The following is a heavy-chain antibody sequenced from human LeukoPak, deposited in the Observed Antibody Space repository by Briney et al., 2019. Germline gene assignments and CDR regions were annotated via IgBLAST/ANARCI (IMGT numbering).Heavy chain of an antibody. CDR1: GGSISSSSYC. J-gene: IGHJ3*02. CDR2: IYYSGST. CDR3: ARRWELLDDAFDI. D-gene: IGHD1-26*01. V-gene: IGHV4-39*01. Sequence: SETLSLTCTVSGGSISSSSYCWGWIRQPPGKGLEWIGSIYYSGSTYYHPSLKSRVTISVDTSKNQFSLKLSSVTAADTAVYYCARRWELLDDAFDIWGQGTMVTVSS.